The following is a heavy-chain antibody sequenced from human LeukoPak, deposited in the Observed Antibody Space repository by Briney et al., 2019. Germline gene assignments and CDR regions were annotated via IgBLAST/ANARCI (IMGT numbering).Heavy chain of an antibody. CDR1: GSTFTIYA. CDR2: INAGNGNT. J-gene: IGHJ4*02. D-gene: IGHD2-15*01. Sequence: GPVEVSCKAFGSTFTIYAMHWVRQAPGQRLEWMGWINAGNGNTKYSRKFQGRVTITRDTSASTAYMELSSLRSEDTAVYYCARGLLLGVDYWGQGTLVTVSS. CDR3: ARGLLLGVDY. V-gene: IGHV1-3*01.